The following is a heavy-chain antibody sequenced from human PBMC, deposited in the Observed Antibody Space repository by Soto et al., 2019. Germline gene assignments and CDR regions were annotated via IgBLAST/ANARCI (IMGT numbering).Heavy chain of an antibody. J-gene: IGHJ5*02. CDR2: MYWDDDK. V-gene: IGHV2-5*02. Sequence: QITLKESGPTLVKPTQTLTLTCTFSGFSLSTTGVGVGWIRQPPGKALEWLALMYWDDDKGYRPSLKTRLTSNKATSKNQLVLTTTNMDPEDTSTYSCAYRHDYGSSSNSGWFDPWGQGTLVTVSS. CDR1: GFSLSTTGVG. CDR3: AYRHDYGSSSNSGWFDP. D-gene: IGHD6-6*01.